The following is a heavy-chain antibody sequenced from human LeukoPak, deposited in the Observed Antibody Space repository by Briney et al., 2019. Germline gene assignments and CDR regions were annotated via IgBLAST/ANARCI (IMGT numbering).Heavy chain of an antibody. J-gene: IGHJ3*02. Sequence: SETLSLTCAVYGGSFSGYYWSWIRQPPGKGLEWIGEINHSGSTNYNPPLKSRVTISVDTSKNQFSLKLSSVTAADTAVYYCARDRDYGGNHRWAFDIWGQGTVVTVSS. CDR1: GGSFSGYY. CDR3: ARDRDYGGNHRWAFDI. V-gene: IGHV4-34*09. CDR2: INHSGST. D-gene: IGHD4-23*01.